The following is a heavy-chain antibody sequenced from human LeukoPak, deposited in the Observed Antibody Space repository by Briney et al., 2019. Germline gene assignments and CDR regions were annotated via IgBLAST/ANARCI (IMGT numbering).Heavy chain of an antibody. J-gene: IGHJ4*02. D-gene: IGHD1-26*01. V-gene: IGHV3-21*01. CDR1: GFTFSSYS. CDR2: ISSSSSYI. CDR3: ARGGFEQSYSGSPIDY. Sequence: GGSLRLSCAASGFTFSSYSMNWVRQAPGKGLEWVSSISSSSSYIYYADSVKGRFTISRDNAKNSLYLQMNSLRAEDTAVYYCARGGFEQSYSGSPIDYWGQGTLVTVSS.